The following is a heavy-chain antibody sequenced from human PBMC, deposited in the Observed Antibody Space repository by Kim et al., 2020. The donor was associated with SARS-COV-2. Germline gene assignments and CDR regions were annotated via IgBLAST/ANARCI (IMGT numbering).Heavy chain of an antibody. D-gene: IGHD3-10*01. CDR3: ARGAYGDH. V-gene: IGHV3-11*04. J-gene: IGHJ5*02. Sequence: AESVKGRFTITRDNAKNPLFMQMDGVRAEDTAVYYCARGAYGDHWGQGTPVTVSS.